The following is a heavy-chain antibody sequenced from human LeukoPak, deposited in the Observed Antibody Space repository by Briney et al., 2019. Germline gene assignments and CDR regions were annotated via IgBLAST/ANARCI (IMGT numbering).Heavy chain of an antibody. D-gene: IGHD3-10*01. J-gene: IGHJ6*03. V-gene: IGHV3-21*01. CDR1: GFTFSSYT. Sequence: GGSLRLSCAASGFTFSSYTMNWVRQAPGKGLEWVSSISATSNYIYYADSVKGRFTISRDNAKNSLYLQMNSLRAEDTAVYYCARARRSMVPYYYYYYMDVWGKGTTVTVSS. CDR2: ISATSNYI. CDR3: ARARRSMVPYYYYYYMDV.